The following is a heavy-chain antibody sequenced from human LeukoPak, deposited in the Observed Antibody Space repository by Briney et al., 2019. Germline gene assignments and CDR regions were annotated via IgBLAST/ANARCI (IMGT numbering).Heavy chain of an antibody. CDR1: GFTVSSNY. V-gene: IGHV3-53*01. Sequence: GGSLRLFCAASGFTVSSNYMSWVRQAPGKGLEWVSVTYTGGATYYADSVRGRFAISRDNSKNTLYLQMNSLRAEDTAVYYCTSPPTTWGQGTLVTVSS. CDR2: TYTGGAT. CDR3: TSPPTT. J-gene: IGHJ5*02. D-gene: IGHD1/OR15-1a*01.